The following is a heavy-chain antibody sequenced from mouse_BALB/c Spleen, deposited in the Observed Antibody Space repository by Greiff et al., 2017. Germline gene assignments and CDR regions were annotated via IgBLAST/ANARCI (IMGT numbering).Heavy chain of an antibody. D-gene: IGHD2-10*01. CDR2: IDPANGNT. V-gene: IGHV14-3*02. CDR1: GFNIKDTY. J-gene: IGHJ4*01. Sequence: VQLQQSGAELVKPGASVKLSCTASGFNIKDTYMHWVKQRPEQGLEWIGRIDPANGNTKYDPKFQGKATITADTSSNTAYLQLSSLTSEDTAVYNGARGAYYGNYYAMDYWGQGTSVTVSS. CDR3: ARGAYYGNYYAMDY.